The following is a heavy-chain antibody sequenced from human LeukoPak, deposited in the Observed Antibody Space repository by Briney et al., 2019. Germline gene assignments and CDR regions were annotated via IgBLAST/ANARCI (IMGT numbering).Heavy chain of an antibody. D-gene: IGHD3-10*01. J-gene: IGHJ4*02. V-gene: IGHV4-34*01. CDR3: VRGWFGELLH. CDR2: INHSGST. CDR1: GGSFSGYY. Sequence: SETLSLICAVYGGSFSGYYWSWIRQPPGKGLEWIGEINHSGSTNYNPSLKSRVTISVDTSKNQFSLKLSSVTAADTAVYYCVRGWFGELLHWGQGTLVTVSS.